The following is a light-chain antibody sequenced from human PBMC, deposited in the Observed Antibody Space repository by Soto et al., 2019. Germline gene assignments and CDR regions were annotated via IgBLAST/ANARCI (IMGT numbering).Light chain of an antibody. V-gene: IGLV2-11*01. CDR1: SSDVGGYNY. J-gene: IGLJ3*02. Sequence: QSALTQPRSVSGSPGQSVPISCTGTSSDVGGYNYVSWYQQHPGKAPKLMIYDVSKWPSGVPDRFSGSKSGNTASLTISGLQAEDEADYYCCSYAGNSLWVFGGGTKLTVL. CDR3: CSYAGNSLWV. CDR2: DVS.